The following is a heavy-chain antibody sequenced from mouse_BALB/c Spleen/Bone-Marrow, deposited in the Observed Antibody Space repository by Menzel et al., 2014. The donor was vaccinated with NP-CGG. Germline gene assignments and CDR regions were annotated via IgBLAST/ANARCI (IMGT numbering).Heavy chain of an antibody. D-gene: IGHD2-10*02. CDR1: GYPFSSYW. Sequence: QVQLQQSGAEPVRPGSSVKISCKASGYPFSSYWMNWVKQRPRQGLEWIGQIYPGDGETNYNGKFKGNATLTADKSSSTAYMQLISLTSEDSAVYFCARKYGDYWGQGTTLTVSS. V-gene: IGHV1-80*01. J-gene: IGHJ2*01. CDR2: IYPGDGET. CDR3: ARKYGDY.